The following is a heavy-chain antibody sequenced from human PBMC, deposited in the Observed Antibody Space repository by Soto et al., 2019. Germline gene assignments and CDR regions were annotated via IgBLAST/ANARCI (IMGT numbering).Heavy chain of an antibody. CDR1: AYTFTSYY. CDR2: INPSGGTT. V-gene: IGHV1-46*01. D-gene: IGHD3-22*01. Sequence: GASVKVSCKASAYTFTSYYMHWVRQAPGQGLEWMGIINPSGGTTRYAQKFQGRVTMTRDTSTSTVYMELSSLRSEDTAVYYCARDYPLSTGYAGFVDYWGKGTLVTVSS. CDR3: ARDYPLSTGYAGFVDY. J-gene: IGHJ4*02.